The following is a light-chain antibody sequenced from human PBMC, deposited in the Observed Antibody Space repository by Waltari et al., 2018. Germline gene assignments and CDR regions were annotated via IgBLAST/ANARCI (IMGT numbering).Light chain of an antibody. J-gene: IGKJ2*01. CDR3: MQTTHWPRT. V-gene: IGKV2-30*02. CDR1: QSRVRRDVKTY. Sequence: QSRVRRDVKTYLKWFQQRPGQPPRRLVYKISKRESGVPDRFSGSGSGTDFTLTINRVESEDVGVYYCMQTTHWPRTFGQGTKLEIK. CDR2: KIS.